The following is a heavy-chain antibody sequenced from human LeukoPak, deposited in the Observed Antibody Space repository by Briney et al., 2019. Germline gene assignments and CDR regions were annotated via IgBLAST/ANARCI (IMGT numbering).Heavy chain of an antibody. CDR1: RYTFTSYG. CDR2: ISAYNGNT. Sequence: ASVKVSCKASRYTFTSYGISWVRQAPGQGLEWMGWISAYNGNTNYAQKLQGRVTMTTDTSTSTAYMELRSLRSDDTAVYYCAKSLYSGSYTGLDYWGQGTLVTVSS. D-gene: IGHD1-26*01. J-gene: IGHJ4*02. V-gene: IGHV1-18*01. CDR3: AKSLYSGSYTGLDY.